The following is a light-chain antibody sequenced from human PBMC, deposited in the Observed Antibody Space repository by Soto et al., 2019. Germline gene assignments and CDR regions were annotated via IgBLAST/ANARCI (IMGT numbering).Light chain of an antibody. Sequence: EIVLTQSPATLSLSPGERATLSCRASQSVSSYLAWYQQKPGQAPNLLIYDASNRATGIPARFSGSGSGTDFTLTISSLEPDDFAVYYCQQRSNWPVTFGQGTKVDIK. CDR1: QSVSSY. J-gene: IGKJ1*01. CDR3: QQRSNWPVT. CDR2: DAS. V-gene: IGKV3-11*01.